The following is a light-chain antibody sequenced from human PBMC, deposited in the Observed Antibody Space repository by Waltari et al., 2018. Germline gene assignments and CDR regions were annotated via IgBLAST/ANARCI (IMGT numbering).Light chain of an antibody. J-gene: IGLJ3*02. CDR2: HNN. CDR3: QSFDRSLTSWV. V-gene: IGLV1-40*01. Sequence: QSVLTQPPSVSGAPGQRVTISCTGGISNIGANFDVHWYQQLPGLAPRLLIYHNNNRPSGVTDRFSGSKSDTSASLAITGLQAEDEADYYSQSFDRSLTSWVFGGGTKLTVL. CDR1: ISNIGANFD.